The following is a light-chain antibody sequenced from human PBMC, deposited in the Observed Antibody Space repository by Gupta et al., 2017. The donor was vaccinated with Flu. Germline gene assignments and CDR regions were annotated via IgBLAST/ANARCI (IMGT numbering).Light chain of an antibody. CDR1: QSVTSGY. Sequence: ERATLSCRASQSVTSGYLAWYQQKPGQAPRVLIYGASSRATGIPDRFSGSGSGTDFTLTISRLEPEDFAVYYCQQYHTSPFTFGPGTKVDIK. CDR2: GAS. J-gene: IGKJ3*01. V-gene: IGKV3-20*01. CDR3: QQYHTSPFT.